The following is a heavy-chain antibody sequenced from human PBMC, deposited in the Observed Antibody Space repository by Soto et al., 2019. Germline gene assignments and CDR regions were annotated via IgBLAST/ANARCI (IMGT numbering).Heavy chain of an antibody. CDR1: CYPFDTYG. Sequence: ASVKVSFKASCYPFDTYGINWVRQAPGQRPEWMGWISAYNGQTDYAQNFQGRVTMATDASTNTAYMELRNLRSDDTAVYYCARDPHEFWNSYFLDPWGTGTLVTVSS. J-gene: IGHJ5*02. CDR3: ARDPHEFWNSYFLDP. D-gene: IGHD3-3*01. V-gene: IGHV1-18*01. CDR2: ISAYNGQT.